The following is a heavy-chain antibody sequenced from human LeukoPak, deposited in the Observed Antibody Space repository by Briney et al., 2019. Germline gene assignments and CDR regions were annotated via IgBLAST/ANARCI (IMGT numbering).Heavy chain of an antibody. D-gene: IGHD3-22*01. CDR3: ASDLGSYGSSGYYYYPGDY. CDR1: GYTFTGYY. Sequence: ASVKVSCKASGYTFTGYYMHWVRQAPAQGLEWMGRINSNSGGTNYAQKFQGRVTMTRDTSISTAYMELSRLRSDDTAVYYCASDLGSYGSSGYYYYPGDYWGQGTLVTVSS. V-gene: IGHV1-2*06. CDR2: INSNSGGT. J-gene: IGHJ4*02.